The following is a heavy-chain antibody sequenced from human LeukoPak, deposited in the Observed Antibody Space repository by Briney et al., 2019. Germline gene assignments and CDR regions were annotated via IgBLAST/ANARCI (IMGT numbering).Heavy chain of an antibody. Sequence: GGSLRLSCAASGFTFDDYAMHWVRHAPGKGLGWVSGISWNSGSIGYADSVKGRFTISRDNAKNSLYLQMNSLRAEDPALYYCAKEAAAGYFDYWGQGTLVTVSS. CDR1: GFTFDDYA. CDR3: AKEAAAGYFDY. J-gene: IGHJ4*02. CDR2: ISWNSGSI. V-gene: IGHV3-9*01. D-gene: IGHD6-13*01.